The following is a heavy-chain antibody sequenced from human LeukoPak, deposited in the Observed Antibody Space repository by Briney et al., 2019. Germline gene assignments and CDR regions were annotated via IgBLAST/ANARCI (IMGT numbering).Heavy chain of an antibody. CDR3: ARASLDYYDSSGKLDV. CDR1: GDSVSGYY. V-gene: IGHV4-59*08. CDR2: IYYSGST. J-gene: IGHJ6*04. Sequence: SETLSLTCIASGDSVSGYYWNWIRQPPGKGLEWIGYIYYSGSTNYNPSLKSRVTISVDTSKNQFSLKLSSVTAADTAVYYCARASLDYYDSSGKLDVWGKGTTVTVSS. D-gene: IGHD3-22*01.